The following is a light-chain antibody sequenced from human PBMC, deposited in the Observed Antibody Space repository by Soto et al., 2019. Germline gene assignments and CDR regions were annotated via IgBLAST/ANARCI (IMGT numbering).Light chain of an antibody. V-gene: IGLV2-8*01. J-gene: IGLJ1*01. Sequence: QSVLTQPPSASGSPGQSVTISCTGTSSDVGGYNYVSWYQQHPGKAPKLLIYVVTKRPLGVPDRFSGSKSGNTASLTVSGLQADDEAEYYCCSNAGSHYYVFGTGTKLTVL. CDR1: SSDVGGYNY. CDR2: VVT. CDR3: CSNAGSHYYV.